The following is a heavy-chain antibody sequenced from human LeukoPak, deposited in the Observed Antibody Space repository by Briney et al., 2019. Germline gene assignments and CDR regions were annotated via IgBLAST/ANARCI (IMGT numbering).Heavy chain of an antibody. CDR2: ISGSGGST. D-gene: IGHD6-6*01. Sequence: GGSLRLSCAASGFTFSSYAMIWVRQAPGKGLEWVSAISGSGGSTYYADPVKGRFTISRDNSKNTLYLQMNSLRAEDTAVYYCAKGYSSSKNWFDPWGQGTLVTVSS. V-gene: IGHV3-23*01. J-gene: IGHJ5*02. CDR1: GFTFSSYA. CDR3: AKGYSSSKNWFDP.